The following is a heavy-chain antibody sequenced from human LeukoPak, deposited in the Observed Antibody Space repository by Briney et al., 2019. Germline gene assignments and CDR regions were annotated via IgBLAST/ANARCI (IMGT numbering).Heavy chain of an antibody. J-gene: IGHJ4*02. V-gene: IGHV3-48*03. D-gene: IGHD3-10*01. CDR2: ISSSGSTI. CDR3: ARAPPYYYGSGSYPLDY. CDR1: GFTFSSYE. Sequence: PGGSLRLSCAASGFTFSSYEMNWVRQAPGKGLEWVSYISSSGSTIYYADSVKGRFTISRDNAKNSLYLQMNSLRAEDTAVYYCARAPPYYYGSGSYPLDYWGQGTQVTVSS.